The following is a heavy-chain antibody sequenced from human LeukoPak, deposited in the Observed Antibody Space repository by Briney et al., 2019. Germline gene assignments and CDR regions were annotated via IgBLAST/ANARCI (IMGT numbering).Heavy chain of an antibody. CDR3: AREHGVLLWFEELWGAFDI. CDR2: IYYSGST. CDR1: GGSISSGGYY. J-gene: IGHJ3*02. Sequence: PSETLSLTCTVSGGSISSGGYYWSWIRQHPGKGLEWIGYIYYSGSTYCNPSLKSRVTISVDTSKNQFSLKLSSVTAADTAVYYCAREHGVLLWFEELWGAFDIWGQGTMVTVSS. D-gene: IGHD3-10*01. V-gene: IGHV4-31*03.